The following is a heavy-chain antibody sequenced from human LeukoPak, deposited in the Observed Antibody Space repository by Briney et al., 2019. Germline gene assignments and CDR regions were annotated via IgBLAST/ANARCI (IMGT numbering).Heavy chain of an antibody. CDR1: GFTVSSPW. CDR3: AKGSGGRGTAFDI. CDR2: ISGSGGT. V-gene: IGHV3-23*01. Sequence: GESLRLSCAASGFTVSSPWMSWVRQAPGKGLAWVSAISGSGGTYYADSVKGRSTISRDNSKNTMYLQMNSLRAEDTAVYYCAKGSGGRGTAFDIWGQGTMVTVSS. D-gene: IGHD3-10*01. J-gene: IGHJ3*02.